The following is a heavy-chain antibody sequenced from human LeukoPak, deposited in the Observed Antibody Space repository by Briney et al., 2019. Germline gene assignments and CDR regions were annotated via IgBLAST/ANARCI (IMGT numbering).Heavy chain of an antibody. V-gene: IGHV3-74*01. CDR1: RFTFSSYW. CDR3: VRESSNWYGVDY. CDR2: INSDGSTT. Sequence: PGGSLRLSCAASRFTFSSYWMHWVRQAPGKGLVWVSRINSDGSTTSYADSVKGRFTISRDNAKNTLYLQMNSLRAEDTAVYYCVRESSNWYGVDYWGQGILVTVSS. D-gene: IGHD6-13*01. J-gene: IGHJ4*02.